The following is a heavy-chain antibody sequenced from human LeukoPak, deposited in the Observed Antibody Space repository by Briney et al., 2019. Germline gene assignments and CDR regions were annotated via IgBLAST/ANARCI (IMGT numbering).Heavy chain of an antibody. D-gene: IGHD3-10*01. Sequence: GGSLRLSCAASGFTFSSYAMSWVRQAPGKGLEWVSAISGSGGSTYYADSVKGRFTISRDNSKNTLYRQMNSLRAEDTAVYYCAKQDYGSGSSNWFDPWGQGTLVTVSS. V-gene: IGHV3-23*01. CDR1: GFTFSSYA. CDR2: ISGSGGST. J-gene: IGHJ5*02. CDR3: AKQDYGSGSSNWFDP.